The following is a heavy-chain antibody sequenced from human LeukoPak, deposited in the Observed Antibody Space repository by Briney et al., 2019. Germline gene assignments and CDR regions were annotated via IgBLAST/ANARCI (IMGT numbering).Heavy chain of an antibody. CDR1: GFTFSSYG. V-gene: IGHV3-30*02. CDR3: AAPSSVAARTLFDY. Sequence: PGGSLRLSCAASGFTFSSYGMPWVRQAPGKGLEWVAFIRYDGSNKYYADSVKGRFTISRDNSKNTLYLQMNSLRAEDTAVYYCAAPSSVAARTLFDYWGQGTLVTVSS. CDR2: IRYDGSNK. J-gene: IGHJ4*02. D-gene: IGHD6-6*01.